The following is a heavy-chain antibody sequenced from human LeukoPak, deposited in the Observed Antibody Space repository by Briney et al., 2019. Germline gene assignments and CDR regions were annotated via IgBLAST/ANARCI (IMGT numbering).Heavy chain of an antibody. CDR2: ISSSGSTI. V-gene: IGHV3-48*03. CDR1: GFTFSSYE. CDR3: ARDHRGIYSPFDS. J-gene: IGHJ4*02. Sequence: GGSLRLSCAASGFTFSSYERTWVRQAPGKGLEWVSYISSSGSTIYYADSVKGRFTISRDNPKNPLYLQMNSLRAEDTAVYYCARDHRGIYSPFDSWGQGTLVTVSS. D-gene: IGHD2-21*01.